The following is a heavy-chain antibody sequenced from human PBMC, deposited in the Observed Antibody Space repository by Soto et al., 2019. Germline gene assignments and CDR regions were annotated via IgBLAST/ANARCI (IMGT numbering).Heavy chain of an antibody. CDR2: IKTAGGDT. V-gene: IGHV1-46*01. Sequence: ASVKVSCKASGYVFTNYYIHWVRQAPGQGLEWMGIIKTAGGDTNYAQKFRGRVTMTRDTSTSTVYMELSSLTSEDTGVYFCAKAYYDRSGNPQGGFDYWGQGTPVTVSS. CDR3: AKAYYDRSGNPQGGFDY. D-gene: IGHD3-22*01. J-gene: IGHJ4*02. CDR1: GYVFTNYY.